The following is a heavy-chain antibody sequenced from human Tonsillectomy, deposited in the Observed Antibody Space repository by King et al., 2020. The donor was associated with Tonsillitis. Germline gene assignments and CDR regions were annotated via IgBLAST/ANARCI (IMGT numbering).Heavy chain of an antibody. CDR1: GFTFSLYS. CDR3: ARDLMIDTYYLYYFMDV. V-gene: IGHV3-21*01. Sequence: VQLVESGGGLVKPGGSLRLSCAASGFTFSLYSMNWVRQAPGKGLEWVSSITSSSSYIYYADSVKGRFTISRDNAKNSLYLQMNSLRAEDTAVYYCARDLMIDTYYLYYFMDVWGTGTTVTVSS. D-gene: IGHD3-16*01. J-gene: IGHJ6*03. CDR2: ITSSSSYI.